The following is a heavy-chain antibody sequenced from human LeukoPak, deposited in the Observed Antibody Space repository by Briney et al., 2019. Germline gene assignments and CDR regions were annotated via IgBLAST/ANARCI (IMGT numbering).Heavy chain of an antibody. CDR3: ARSTYGSGSYYYYYMDV. V-gene: IGHV4-4*02. CDR2: IYYSGST. D-gene: IGHD3-10*01. Sequence: QPSETLSLTCAVSGGSISSSNWWSWVRQPPGKGLEWIGYIYYSGSTNYNPSLKSRVTISVDTSKNQFSLKLSSVTAADTAVYYCARSTYGSGSYYYYYMDVWGKGTTVTISS. J-gene: IGHJ6*03. CDR1: GGSISSSNW.